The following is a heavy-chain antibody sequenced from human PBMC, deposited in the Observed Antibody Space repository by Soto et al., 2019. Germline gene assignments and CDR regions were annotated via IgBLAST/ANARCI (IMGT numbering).Heavy chain of an antibody. D-gene: IGHD3-10*01. CDR2: IRSDGHDT. CDR1: GHTISGYW. V-gene: IGHV3-74*01. Sequence: EVQLVESGGDLVRPGGSLTLSCAASGHTISGYWMHWVRQAPGEGRVWVSRIRSDGHDTTYADPAKGRFTISRDNAKNKLYLQMYSLRTAKAAAYYCVRGGQYYSVPLDYWGQGTLVTVSS. J-gene: IGHJ4*02. CDR3: VRGGQYYSVPLDY.